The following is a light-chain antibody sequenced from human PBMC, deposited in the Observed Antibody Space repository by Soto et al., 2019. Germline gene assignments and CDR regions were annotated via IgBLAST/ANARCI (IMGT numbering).Light chain of an antibody. Sequence: ENVLTLPPSTLSLYPKERATLSCRASQSVSIYLAWYQQRPGQAPRLLIYDASNRATGIPARFSGSGSGTDFTLTISSLEPEDFAVYYCQQRSNWPPITFGQGTRLEIK. V-gene: IGKV3-11*01. CDR1: QSVSIY. J-gene: IGKJ5*01. CDR2: DAS. CDR3: QQRSNWPPIT.